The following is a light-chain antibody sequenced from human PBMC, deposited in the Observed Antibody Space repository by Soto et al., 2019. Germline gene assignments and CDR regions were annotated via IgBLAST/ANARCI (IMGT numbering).Light chain of an antibody. Sequence: DIPLTQSPSTLSASVGDRVTITCRASQSITNWLAWYQQKPGKAPKVLIHMASSLKSGVPSRFSGGGSGTEFTLTITSLQPDDSATYYCQQYNSLSSVSFGGGTKVEI. V-gene: IGKV1-5*03. CDR3: QQYNSLSSVS. J-gene: IGKJ4*01. CDR1: QSITNW. CDR2: MAS.